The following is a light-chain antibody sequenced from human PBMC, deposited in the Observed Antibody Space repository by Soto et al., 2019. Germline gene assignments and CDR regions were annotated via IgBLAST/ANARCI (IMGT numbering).Light chain of an antibody. J-gene: IGKJ5*01. Sequence: DIQMTQPPSTLSASVGGRVTITCRASQSVGTWVAWYQQKPGKAPKLLIYAASTLESGVPSRFSAAVSGTEFSLTITSLQPEDFATYYCQQLFDSPITFGQGTRLEIK. CDR2: AAS. CDR3: QQLFDSPIT. CDR1: QSVGTW. V-gene: IGKV1-5*01.